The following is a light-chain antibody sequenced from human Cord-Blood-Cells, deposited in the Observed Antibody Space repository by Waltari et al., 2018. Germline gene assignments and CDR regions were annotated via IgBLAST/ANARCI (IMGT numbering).Light chain of an antibody. V-gene: IGKV1-39*01. CDR3: QQSYSTPYT. Sequence: EIQMTQPPSSLSASEGDRVTITCRASQSISSYLNWYQQKPGKAPKLLIYAASSLQSGVPSRFSGSGSGTDFTLTISSLQPEDFATYYCQQSYSTPYTFGQGTKLEIK. J-gene: IGKJ2*01. CDR1: QSISSY. CDR2: AAS.